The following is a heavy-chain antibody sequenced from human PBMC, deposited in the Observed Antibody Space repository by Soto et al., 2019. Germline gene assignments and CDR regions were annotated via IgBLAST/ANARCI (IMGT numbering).Heavy chain of an antibody. Sequence: ASVKVSCKASGYTFTSYGISWVRQAPGQGLEWMGWISAYNGNTNYAQKLHGRVTMTTDTSTSTAYMELRSLRSDDTAVYYCAREYCSGGSCHPFDYWGQGTLVTVSS. CDR1: GYTFTSYG. J-gene: IGHJ4*02. CDR2: ISAYNGNT. V-gene: IGHV1-18*01. CDR3: AREYCSGGSCHPFDY. D-gene: IGHD2-15*01.